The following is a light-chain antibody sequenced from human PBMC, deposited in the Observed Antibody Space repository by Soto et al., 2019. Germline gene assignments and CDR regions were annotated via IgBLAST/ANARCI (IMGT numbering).Light chain of an antibody. CDR1: QSISSD. J-gene: IGKJ4*01. CDR3: QQYNNLPRAT. V-gene: IGKV3-15*01. Sequence: PSPDTLCVCPGERPTLSCRASQSISSDLAWYHQKPGQAPRLLMFRTSSRATGFPARFSGSGSGTEFNLTISSLQSEDFGVYYCQQYNNLPRATFGG. CDR2: RTS.